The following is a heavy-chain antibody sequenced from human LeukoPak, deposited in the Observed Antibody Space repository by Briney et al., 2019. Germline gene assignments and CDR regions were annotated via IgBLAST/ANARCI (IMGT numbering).Heavy chain of an antibody. CDR3: AKDYCRDGNCPFPFLDS. CDR2: VTGNGGT. Sequence: GGSLRLSCAVSGFSLTNHAVTWVRQAPGKGLEWVSLVTGNGGTYYADSVKGRFILSRDNSKNTVYLQMSSLRAEDTATYYCAKDYCRDGNCPFPFLDSWGQGILATVSS. V-gene: IGHV3-23*01. D-gene: IGHD2-15*01. CDR1: GFSLTNHA. J-gene: IGHJ4*02.